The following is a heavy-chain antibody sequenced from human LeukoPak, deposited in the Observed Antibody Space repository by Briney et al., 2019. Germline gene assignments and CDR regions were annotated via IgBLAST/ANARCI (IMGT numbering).Heavy chain of an antibody. D-gene: IGHD3-10*01. J-gene: IGHJ4*02. Sequence: GGSLRLSCAASGFTFSSYWMSWVRQAPGKGLEWVANIKQDGSRRNYVGAVNGRFTISRDNARNPLYLQMNNLRVEDTAVYYCAGRSGSFDYWGQGTLVTVSS. V-gene: IGHV3-7*01. CDR2: IKQDGSRR. CDR1: GFTFSSYW. CDR3: AGRSGSFDY.